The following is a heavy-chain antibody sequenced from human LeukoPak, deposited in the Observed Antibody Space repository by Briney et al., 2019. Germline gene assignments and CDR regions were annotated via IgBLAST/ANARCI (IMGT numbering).Heavy chain of an antibody. CDR2: IYSGGST. D-gene: IGHD4-11*01. V-gene: IGHV3-53*01. Sequence: PGGSLRLSCAASGFTVSSNYMSWVRQAPRKGLEWVSVIYSGGSTYYADSVKGRFTISRDNSKNTLYLQMNSLRAEDTAVYYCARIDSNWYYFDYWGQGTLVTVSS. J-gene: IGHJ4*02. CDR1: GFTVSSNY. CDR3: ARIDSNWYYFDY.